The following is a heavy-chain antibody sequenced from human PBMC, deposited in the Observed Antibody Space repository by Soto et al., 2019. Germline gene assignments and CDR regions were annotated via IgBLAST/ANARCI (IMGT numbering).Heavy chain of an antibody. V-gene: IGHV3-15*07. CDR1: GFTFSNAW. J-gene: IGHJ4*01. CDR3: STDSYLTSVTVRXDY. D-gene: IGHD2-2*01. CDR2: IKSKTDGGTT. Sequence: PGGSLRLSCAASGFTFSNAWINWVRQAPGKGLEWVGRIKSKTDGGTTDFAATVKGRFAISRDDSKNMVYLQMNSLKTEDTAVYYCSTDSYLTSVTVRXDYWGHGTLVTVSS.